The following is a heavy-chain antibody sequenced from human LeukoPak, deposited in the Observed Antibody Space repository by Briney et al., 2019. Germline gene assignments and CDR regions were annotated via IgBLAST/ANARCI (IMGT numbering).Heavy chain of an antibody. CDR1: GGSFSGYY. CDR3: ARVAPYIVVVVAATQVGAFDI. Sequence: SETLSLTCAVYGGSFSGYYWSWIRQPPGKGLEWIGEINHSGSTNYNPSLKSRVTISVDTSKNQFSLKLSSVTAADTAVYYCARVAPYIVVVVAATQVGAFDIRGQGTMVTVSS. D-gene: IGHD2-15*01. V-gene: IGHV4-34*01. CDR2: INHSGST. J-gene: IGHJ3*02.